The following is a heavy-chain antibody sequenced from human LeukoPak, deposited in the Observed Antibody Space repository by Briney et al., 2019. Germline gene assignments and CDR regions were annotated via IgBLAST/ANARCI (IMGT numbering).Heavy chain of an antibody. CDR3: ARELGRNAFDV. D-gene: IGHD7-27*01. CDR2: INPNSGGT. V-gene: IGHV1-2*02. CDR1: GYTFTGYY. Sequence: GASVKVSCKASGYTFTGYYMHWVRQAPGQGLEWMGWINPNSGGTSYAQKFQGRVTVTRDTSISTGYMELSSLRSDATAVYYCARELGRNAFDVWGQGTMVTVSS. J-gene: IGHJ3*01.